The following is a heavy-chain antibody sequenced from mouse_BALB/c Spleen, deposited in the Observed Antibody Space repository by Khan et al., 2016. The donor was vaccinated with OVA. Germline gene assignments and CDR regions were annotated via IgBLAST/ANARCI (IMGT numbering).Heavy chain of an antibody. J-gene: IGHJ1*01. V-gene: IGHV14-3*02. CDR2: IAPANGNT. CDR1: GFNILDTY. D-gene: IGHD2-3*01. Sequence: EVQLQQSGAELVKPGASVKLSCTASGFNILDTYIHWVIQRPDQGLEWIGRIAPANGNTEYDPKFKGKATITAATSSNTSYLQLSCLTSDDTAVYYCDQPSYDPRNFDVWGAGTTVIVSS. CDR3: DQPSYDPRNFDV.